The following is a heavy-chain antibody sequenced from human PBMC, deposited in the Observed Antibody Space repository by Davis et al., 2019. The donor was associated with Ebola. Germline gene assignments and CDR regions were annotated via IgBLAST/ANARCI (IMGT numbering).Heavy chain of an antibody. V-gene: IGHV4-34*01. Sequence: GSLRLSCAASGFTFSSYWMSWIRQPPGKGLEWIGEINHSGSTNYNPSLKSRVTISVDTSKNQFSLKLSSVTAADTAVYYCARGYGRFFMDVWGQGTTVTVSS. J-gene: IGHJ6*02. CDR2: INHSGST. CDR3: ARGYGRFFMDV. D-gene: IGHD3-3*01. CDR1: GFTFSSYW.